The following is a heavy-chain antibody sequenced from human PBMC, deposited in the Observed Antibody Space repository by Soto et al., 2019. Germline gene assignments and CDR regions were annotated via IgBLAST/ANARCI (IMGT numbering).Heavy chain of an antibody. CDR3: AKDMRGGSSSSRYYYGLDV. V-gene: IGHV3-9*01. D-gene: IGHD6-13*01. CDR2: ISWNSGTI. CDR1: GFTFDDYA. J-gene: IGHJ6*02. Sequence: EVQLVESGGGLVQPGRSLRLSCAASGFTFDDYAMHWVRQAPGKGLEWVSGISWNSGTIVYADSVKGRLTISRDNAKNSLYRHMNSLSGEDTALYYCAKDMRGGSSSSRYYYGLDVWGQGTPVTVSS.